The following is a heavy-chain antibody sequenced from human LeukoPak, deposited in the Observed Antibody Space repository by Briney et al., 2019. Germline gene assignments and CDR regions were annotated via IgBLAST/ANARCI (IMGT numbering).Heavy chain of an antibody. CDR1: GFMFSGYS. D-gene: IGHD1-1*01. V-gene: IGHV4-59*01. CDR2: IYGSGST. CDR3: AREGTSGTHLNWFDP. Sequence: KPGGSLRLSCAASGFMFSGYSMNWVRQAPGKGLEWIGHIYGSGSTNYNPSLKSRVTLSVDTSKNQFSLKLSSVTAADTAVYYCAREGTSGTHLNWFDPSGQGTLVTVSS. J-gene: IGHJ5*02.